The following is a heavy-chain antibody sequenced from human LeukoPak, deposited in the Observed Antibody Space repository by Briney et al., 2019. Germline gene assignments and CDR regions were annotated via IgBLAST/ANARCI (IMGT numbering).Heavy chain of an antibody. CDR3: TRSDCSGGSCHLNWFDP. J-gene: IGHJ5*02. D-gene: IGHD2-15*01. Sequence: GGSLRLSCAASGFTVSSNYMSWVRQAPGKGLEWVSVIYSSIGTDYADSVKGRFTISRDNSKNTVYLQMNSLRAEDTAVYYCTRSDCSGGSCHLNWFDPWGQGTLVTVSS. CDR2: IYSSIGT. V-gene: IGHV3-53*01. CDR1: GFTVSSNY.